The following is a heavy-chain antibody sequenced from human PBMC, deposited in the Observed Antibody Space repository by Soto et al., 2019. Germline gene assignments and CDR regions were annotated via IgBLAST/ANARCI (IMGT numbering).Heavy chain of an antibody. J-gene: IGHJ4*02. V-gene: IGHV4-31*03. CDR1: GGSISSGGYY. CDR3: ARDRGTGTTYYFDY. CDR2: IYYRGST. Sequence: PSETLSLTCTVSGGSISSGGYYWSWIRQHPGKGLEWIGYIYYRGSTYYNPSLKSRVSISADTSKNQFSLKLNSVTAADTAVYYCARDRGTGTTYYFDYWGQGALVTVYS. D-gene: IGHD1-7*01.